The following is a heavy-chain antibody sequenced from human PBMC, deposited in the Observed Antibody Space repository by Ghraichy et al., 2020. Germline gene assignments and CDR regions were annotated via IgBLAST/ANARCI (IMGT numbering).Heavy chain of an antibody. D-gene: IGHD3-3*01. J-gene: IGHJ3*02. Sequence: SGPTLVKPTQTLTLTCTFSGFSLSTSGVGVGWIRQPPGKALEWLALIYWDDDKRYSPSLKSRLTITKDTSKNQVVLTMTNMDPVDTATYYCAHYRFDTDTIFGVVTPPDAFDIWGQGTMVTVPS. CDR3: AHYRFDTDTIFGVVTPPDAFDI. CDR1: GFSLSTSGVG. CDR2: IYWDDDK. V-gene: IGHV2-5*02.